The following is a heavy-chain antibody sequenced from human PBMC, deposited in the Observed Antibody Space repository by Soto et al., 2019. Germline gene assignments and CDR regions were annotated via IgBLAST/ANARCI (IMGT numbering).Heavy chain of an antibody. CDR1: GFTFSSYA. Sequence: AGGSLRLSCAASGFTFSSYAMHWVRQAPGKGLEWVAVISYDGSNKYYADSVKGRFTISRDNSKNTLYLQMNSLRAEDTAVYYCARDSRPYCSSTSCPDFQHWGQGTLVTVSS. V-gene: IGHV3-30-3*01. CDR3: ARDSRPYCSSTSCPDFQH. D-gene: IGHD2-2*01. CDR2: ISYDGSNK. J-gene: IGHJ1*01.